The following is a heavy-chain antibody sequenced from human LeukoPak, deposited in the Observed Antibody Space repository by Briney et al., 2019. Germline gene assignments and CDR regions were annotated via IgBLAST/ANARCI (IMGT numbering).Heavy chain of an antibody. J-gene: IGHJ4*02. CDR1: GYTFTGYY. Sequence: ASVKVSCKASGYTFTGYYMHWVRQAPGQGLEWMGWINPNSGGTNYAQKFQGRVTMTRDTSISTAYMELSRLRSDDTAVYYCARERAYCGGDCYYYFDYWGQGTLVTVSS. D-gene: IGHD2-21*02. V-gene: IGHV1-2*02. CDR3: ARERAYCGGDCYYYFDY. CDR2: INPNSGGT.